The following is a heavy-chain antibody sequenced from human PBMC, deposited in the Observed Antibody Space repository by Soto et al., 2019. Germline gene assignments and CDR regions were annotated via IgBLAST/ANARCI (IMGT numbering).Heavy chain of an antibody. V-gene: IGHV1-69*12. CDR3: ARDGYYYDSSGYYSYFDY. CDR1: GGTFSSYA. J-gene: IGHJ4*02. CDR2: IIPIFGTS. Sequence: QVQLVQSGAEVKKPGSSVKVSCKASGGTFSSYASSWVRQAPGQGLEWMGGIIPIFGTSNYAQKFQGRVTITADESTNTAYMELRSMRSEETAVYYGARDGYYYDSSGYYSYFDYWGQGTLVTVSS. D-gene: IGHD3-22*01.